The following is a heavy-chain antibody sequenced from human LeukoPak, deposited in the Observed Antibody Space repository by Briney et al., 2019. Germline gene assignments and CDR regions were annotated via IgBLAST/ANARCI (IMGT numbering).Heavy chain of an antibody. CDR3: ARADAASDYGDYEGNWFDP. V-gene: IGHV3-64*01. D-gene: IGHD4-17*01. CDR2: ISSNGGST. CDR1: GFTFSSYA. Sequence: PGGSLRLSCAASGFTFSSYAMHWVRQAPGKGLEYVSAISSNGGSTYYANSVKGRFTISRDNSKNTLYLQMGSLRAEDMAVYYCARADAASDYGDYEGNWFDPWGQGTLVTVSS. J-gene: IGHJ5*02.